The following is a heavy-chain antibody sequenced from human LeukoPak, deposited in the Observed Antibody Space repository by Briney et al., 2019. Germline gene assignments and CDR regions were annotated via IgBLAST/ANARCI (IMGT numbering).Heavy chain of an antibody. CDR3: ARGSEEYRYYYYYYMDV. V-gene: IGHV4-39*07. J-gene: IGHJ6*03. CDR2: IYYSGST. D-gene: IGHD2-2*01. Sequence: PSETLSLTCTVSGGSISSSSYYWGWIRQPPGKGLEWIGSIYYSGSTYYNPSLKSRVTISVDTSKNQFSLKLSSVTAADTAVYYCARGSEEYRYYYYYYMDVWGKGTTVTVSS. CDR1: GGSISSSSYY.